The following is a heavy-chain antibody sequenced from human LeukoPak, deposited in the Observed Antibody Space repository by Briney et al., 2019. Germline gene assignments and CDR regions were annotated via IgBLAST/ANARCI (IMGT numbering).Heavy chain of an antibody. CDR1: GFTFSSYW. D-gene: IGHD6-19*01. V-gene: IGHV3-7*01. Sequence: GGSLRLSCAASGFTFSSYWMSWVRQAPGKGLEWVANIKQDGSEKYYVDSVKGRFTISRDNAKNSLYPQMNSLRAEDTAVYYCARIAVAGRGNWFDPWGQGTLVTVSS. CDR2: IKQDGSEK. CDR3: ARIAVAGRGNWFDP. J-gene: IGHJ5*02.